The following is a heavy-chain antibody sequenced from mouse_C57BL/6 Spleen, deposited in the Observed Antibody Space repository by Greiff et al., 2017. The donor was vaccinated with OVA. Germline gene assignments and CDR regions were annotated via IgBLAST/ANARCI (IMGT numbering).Heavy chain of an antibody. J-gene: IGHJ1*03. CDR1: GFTFSDYY. CDR2: INYDGSST. Sequence: EVMLVESEGGLVQPGSSMKLSCTASGFTFSDYYMAWVRQVPEKGLEWVANINYDGSSTYYLDSLKSRFIISRDNAKNILYLQMSSLKSEDTATYYCARDQSYYGSSYPYWYFDVWGTGTTVTVSS. V-gene: IGHV5-16*01. D-gene: IGHD1-1*01. CDR3: ARDQSYYGSSYPYWYFDV.